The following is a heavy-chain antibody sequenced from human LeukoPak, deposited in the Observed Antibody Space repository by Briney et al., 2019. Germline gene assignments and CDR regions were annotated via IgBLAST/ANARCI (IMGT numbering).Heavy chain of an antibody. V-gene: IGHV3-7*01. CDR1: GFTLSASW. J-gene: IGHJ3*02. CDR2: INPDGSAT. CDR3: ARDPLNGALDI. Sequence: GGSLRLSCTASGFTLSASWMTWVRQLPGKGLEWSANINPDGSATGYVDSVKGRFTVSRNNAKDSLYLQMDGLRAKDTAVYYCARDPLNGALDIWGQGTLVTVSS.